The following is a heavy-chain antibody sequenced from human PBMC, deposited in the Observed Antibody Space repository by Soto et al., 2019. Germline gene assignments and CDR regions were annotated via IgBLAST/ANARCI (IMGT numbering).Heavy chain of an antibody. V-gene: IGHV1-69*01. CDR1: GGNFSGYA. CDR2: IIPVLGIK. CDR3: AKDPRSITGTMSIEDFQH. Sequence: QAQLMQSGAEMKKPGSSVKVSCKASGGNFSGYALSWVRQAPGQGLEWMGGIIPVLGIKNYAQKSQDRITIAADESTGTASRDLRDLKSEDTAIYYCAKDPRSITGTMSIEDFQHWGPGTLVPVSS. D-gene: IGHD1-20*01. J-gene: IGHJ1*01.